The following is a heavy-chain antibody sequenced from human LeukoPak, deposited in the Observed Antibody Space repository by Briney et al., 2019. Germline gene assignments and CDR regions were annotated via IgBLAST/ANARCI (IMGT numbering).Heavy chain of an antibody. D-gene: IGHD7-27*01. CDR1: GFTFSSYG. Sequence: PGGSLRLSCAASGFTFSSYGMTWVRQAPGKGLEWVSGISGSGGSTKHADSVKGRFTISRDNSKNTLYLQMNSLRAEDTAVYYCANSGLGMPSDYWGQGTLVTVSS. CDR3: ANSGLGMPSDY. V-gene: IGHV3-23*01. CDR2: ISGSGGST. J-gene: IGHJ4*02.